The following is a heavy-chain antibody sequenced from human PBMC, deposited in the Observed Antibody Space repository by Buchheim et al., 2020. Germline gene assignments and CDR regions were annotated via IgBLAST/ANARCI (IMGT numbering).Heavy chain of an antibody. CDR2: VSSSGGTK. Sequence: QVQLVESGGGVVLPGRSLGLSCAASGFTFINYALHWVRQAPGKGLEWVAVVSSSGGTKFYADSVKGRFTISRDNSKNTLDLQMNSLRDEDTGVYYCARSITGRKLMDVWGQGTT. D-gene: IGHD1-14*01. CDR1: GFTFINYA. V-gene: IGHV3-30-3*01. J-gene: IGHJ6*02. CDR3: ARSITGRKLMDV.